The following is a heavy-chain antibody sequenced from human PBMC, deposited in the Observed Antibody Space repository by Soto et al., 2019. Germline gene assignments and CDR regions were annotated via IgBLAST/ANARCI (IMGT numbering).Heavy chain of an antibody. CDR2: IYHSGST. J-gene: IGHJ6*02. CDR1: GGSISSSNW. CDR3: ARDRVRYCSSTSCYRGGMDG. Sequence: SETLSLTCAVSGGSISSSNWWSWVRQPPGKGLEWLGEIYHSGSTNYNPSLKSRVTISVDKSKNQFSLKLSSVTAADTAVYYCARDRVRYCSSTSCYRGGMDGWGQGTTVTVSS. D-gene: IGHD2-2*02. V-gene: IGHV4-4*02.